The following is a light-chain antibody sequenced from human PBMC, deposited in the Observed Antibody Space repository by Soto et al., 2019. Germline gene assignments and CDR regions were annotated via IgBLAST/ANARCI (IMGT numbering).Light chain of an antibody. CDR2: DVS. V-gene: IGLV2-14*03. CDR1: SSDVGTYNF. J-gene: IGLJ2*01. CDR3: CSYTSTNTFV. Sequence: QSVLTQPASVSGSPGQSITISCTGTSSDVGTYNFVSWYQQHPGKAPKLMIYDVSNRPSGVSNRFSGSKSGDTASLTISGLQADDEAAYYCCSYTSTNTFVFGGGTQLTVL.